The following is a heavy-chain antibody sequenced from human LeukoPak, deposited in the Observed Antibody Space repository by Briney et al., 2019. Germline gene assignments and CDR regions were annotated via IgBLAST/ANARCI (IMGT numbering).Heavy chain of an antibody. Sequence: GGSLRLSCAASGFTFSSYEMNWVRQAPGKGLEWVSYISSSGRSINYADSVRGRFTISRDNGKNSLYLQMNSLRAEDTAVYYCARREVEVAVAGTIDYYYYMDVWGKGTTVTVSS. CDR1: GFTFSSYE. J-gene: IGHJ6*03. CDR3: ARREVEVAVAGTIDYYYYMDV. CDR2: ISSSGRSI. V-gene: IGHV3-48*03. D-gene: IGHD6-19*01.